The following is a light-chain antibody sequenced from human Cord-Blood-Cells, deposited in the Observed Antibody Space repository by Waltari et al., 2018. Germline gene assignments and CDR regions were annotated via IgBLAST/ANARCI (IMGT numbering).Light chain of an antibody. J-gene: IGLJ1*01. CDR1: SSDVGGYNY. V-gene: IGLV2-14*03. CDR2: DVS. Sequence: QSALTQPASVSGSPGQSITISCTGTSSDVGGYNYVSWYQHHPCKAPKPMIYDVSNRPSGVADRFSGSKSGNTASLTISGLQAEDEAYYYCSSYTSSSTYVFGTGTKVTVL. CDR3: SSYTSSSTYV.